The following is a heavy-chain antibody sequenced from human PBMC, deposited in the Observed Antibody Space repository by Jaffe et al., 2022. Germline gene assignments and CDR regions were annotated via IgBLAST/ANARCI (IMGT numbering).Heavy chain of an antibody. CDR1: GFTFSSYA. J-gene: IGHJ4*02. Sequence: EVQLLESGGGLVQPGGSLRLSCAASGFTFSSYAMSWVRQAPGKGLEWVSAISGSGGSTYYADSVKGRFTISRDNSKNTLYLQMNSLRAEDTAVYYCAKEAHVLLWFRELLTDYWGQGTLVTVSS. CDR2: ISGSGGST. D-gene: IGHD3-10*01. CDR3: AKEAHVLLWFRELLTDY. V-gene: IGHV3-23*01.